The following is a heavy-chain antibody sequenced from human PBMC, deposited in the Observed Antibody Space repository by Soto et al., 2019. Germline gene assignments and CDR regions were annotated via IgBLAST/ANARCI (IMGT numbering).Heavy chain of an antibody. CDR2: IRYDGSNI. V-gene: IGHV3-33*01. CDR1: GVIFSGFG. D-gene: IGHD3-3*01. J-gene: IGHJ4*02. Sequence: GGSLRLSCAASGVIFSGFGMHWVRQAPGKGLEWVAVIRYDGSNIYYTDSVKGRFTISRDNSKNTLYLQMNSLRAEDTAVYYWARDGGGDTVFFGYFDYGGQGALVTVSS. CDR3: ARDGGGDTVFFGYFDY.